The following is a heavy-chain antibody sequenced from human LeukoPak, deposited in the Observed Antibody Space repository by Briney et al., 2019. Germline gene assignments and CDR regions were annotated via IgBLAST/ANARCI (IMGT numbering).Heavy chain of an antibody. Sequence: ASVKVSCKTSGYTFTSQGIYWVRQAPGQGLEYMGWISPYNGNTNYAQKLQGRVFMTTDTSTNTAYMELRSLRSDDTAVYHCAREWSHFGDYWGQGALVTVSS. CDR3: AREWSHFGDY. D-gene: IGHD3-3*02. CDR1: GYTFTSQG. V-gene: IGHV1-18*01. J-gene: IGHJ4*02. CDR2: ISPYNGNT.